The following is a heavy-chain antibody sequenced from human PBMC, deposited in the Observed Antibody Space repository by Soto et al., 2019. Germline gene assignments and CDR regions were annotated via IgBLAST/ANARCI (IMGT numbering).Heavy chain of an antibody. V-gene: IGHV5-10-1*01. Sequence: GESLKISCKGSGYGFTSYWISWVRQMPGKGLEWMGRIDPSDSYTNYSPSFQGHVTISADKSISTAYLQWSSLKASDTAMYYCATLRVGFGELLTYWGQGTLVTVSS. D-gene: IGHD3-10*01. CDR1: GYGFTSYW. CDR2: IDPSDSYT. CDR3: ATLRVGFGELLTY. J-gene: IGHJ4*02.